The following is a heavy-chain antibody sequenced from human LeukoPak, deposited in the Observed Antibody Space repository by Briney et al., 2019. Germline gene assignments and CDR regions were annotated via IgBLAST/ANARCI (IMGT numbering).Heavy chain of an antibody. D-gene: IGHD1-26*01. CDR1: GGSISSSSYY. J-gene: IGHJ4*02. Sequence: SETLSLTCTVSGGSISSSSYYWGWIRQPPGKGLEWLGSIYYSGSTYYNPSLKSRVTISVDTSKNQFSLKLSSVTAADTAVYYCARPSGSPSRTVYYFDYWGQGTLVTVSS. CDR3: ARPSGSPSRTVYYFDY. CDR2: IYYSGST. V-gene: IGHV4-39*07.